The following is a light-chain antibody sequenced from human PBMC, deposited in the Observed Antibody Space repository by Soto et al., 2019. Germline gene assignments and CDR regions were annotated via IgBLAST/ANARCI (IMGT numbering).Light chain of an antibody. V-gene: IGKV3D-20*02. CDR2: DAS. CDR1: QTVRNNY. J-gene: IGKJ1*01. CDR3: QQRSNWPT. Sequence: EFVLTQSPGTLSLSPGERATLSCRASQTVRNNYLAWYQQKPGQAPKLLIYDASSRATGIPDRFSGGGSGTDFTLTISSLEPEDFAVYYCQQRSNWPTFGQGTKGDIK.